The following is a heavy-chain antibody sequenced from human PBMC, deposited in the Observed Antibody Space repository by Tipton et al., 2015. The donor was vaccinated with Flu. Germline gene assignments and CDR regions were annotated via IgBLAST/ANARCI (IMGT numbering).Heavy chain of an antibody. Sequence: TLSLTCGVSGGSVSNYDWTWIRQPPGKGLEWIGEIDHRGDTNYNPSLNSRVTISVDTSKNQFSLKLTSVTAADTGIYYCARAISGVDPGPYYYCAMDVWGQETTVSVSS. CDR1: GGSVSNYD. D-gene: IGHD3-3*01. CDR2: IDHRGDT. J-gene: IGHJ6*02. CDR3: ARAISGVDPGPYYYCAMDV. V-gene: IGHV4-34*01.